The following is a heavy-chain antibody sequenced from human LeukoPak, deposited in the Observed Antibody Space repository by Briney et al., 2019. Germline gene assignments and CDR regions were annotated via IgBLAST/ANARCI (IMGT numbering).Heavy chain of an antibody. Sequence: GGSLRLSCAASGFTFSSYSMNWVRQAPGKGLEWVSSISSSTDYIYYADSMKGRFTISRDNAKNSLYLQMNSLRAEDTAIYYCARVAVAGSNFDYWGQGTLVTVSS. D-gene: IGHD6-19*01. J-gene: IGHJ4*02. CDR2: ISSSTDYI. V-gene: IGHV3-21*04. CDR1: GFTFSSYS. CDR3: ARVAVAGSNFDY.